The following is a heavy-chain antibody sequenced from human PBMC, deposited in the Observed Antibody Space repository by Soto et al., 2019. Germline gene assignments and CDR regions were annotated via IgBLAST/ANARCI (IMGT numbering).Heavy chain of an antibody. D-gene: IGHD2-21*01. J-gene: IGHJ5*02. V-gene: IGHV2-5*02. CDR1: GFSLSTSGVG. Sequence: QITLKESGPTLVEPTQTLTLTCSFSGFSLSTSGVGVGWLRQAPGKALECLGIIYWDNDRRYNPSLKKRLTLTKDTSKNQVILTMPYMEPVDTAAYYCAHRLPYSSYWDVGWFDTWGQGTLVTVS. CDR3: AHRLPYSSYWDVGWFDT. CDR2: IYWDNDR.